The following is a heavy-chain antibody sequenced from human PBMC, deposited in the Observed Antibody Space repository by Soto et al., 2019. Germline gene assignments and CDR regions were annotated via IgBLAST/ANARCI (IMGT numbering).Heavy chain of an antibody. J-gene: IGHJ3*02. V-gene: IGHV1-69*13. D-gene: IGHD3-22*01. Sequence: SVKVSCKASGGTFSSYAISWVRQAPGQGLEWMGGVIPIFGTANYAQKFQGRVTITADESTSTAYMELSSLRSEDTAVYYCARARSEYYYDSSGSRFDIWGQGTMVTVSS. CDR2: VIPIFGTA. CDR3: ARARSEYYYDSSGSRFDI. CDR1: GGTFSSYA.